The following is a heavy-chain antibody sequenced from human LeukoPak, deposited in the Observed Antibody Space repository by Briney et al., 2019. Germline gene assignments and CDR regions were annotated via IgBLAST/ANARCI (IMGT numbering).Heavy chain of an antibody. J-gene: IGHJ5*02. V-gene: IGHV4-38-2*02. CDR2: IYHGGST. D-gene: IGHD3-16*01. CDR1: GYYISSGYY. CDR3: ARSTLRVGGTLNWFDP. Sequence: PSETMSLTCTVSGYYISSGYYWGWIRQPPGKGLEWIGSIYHGGSTYYNPFLKSRVTLSVDTSKNQFSLKLSSMTAADTAVYYCARSTLRVGGTLNWFDPWGQGTLATVSS.